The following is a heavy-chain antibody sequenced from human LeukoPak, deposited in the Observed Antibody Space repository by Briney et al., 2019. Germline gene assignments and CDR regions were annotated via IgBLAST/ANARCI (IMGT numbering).Heavy chain of an antibody. V-gene: IGHV4-39*01. J-gene: IGHJ4*02. D-gene: IGHD3-3*01. CDR3: ARILGDSWSG. CDR2: IYYSGST. Sequence: SETLSLTCTVSGGSISSSSYYWGWIRQPPGKGLEWIGSIYYSGSTYYNPSLKSRVTISVDTSKNQFSLKLSSVTAADTAVYYCARILGDSWSGWGQGTLVTVSS. CDR1: GGSISSSSYY.